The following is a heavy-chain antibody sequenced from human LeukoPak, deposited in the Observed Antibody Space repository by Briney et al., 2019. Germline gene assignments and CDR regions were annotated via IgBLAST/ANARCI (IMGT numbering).Heavy chain of an antibody. CDR2: IYYSGNT. D-gene: IGHD5-18*01. V-gene: IGHV4-59*01. J-gene: IGHJ4*02. Sequence: SETLSLTCTVSGGSISSYYWSRIRQPPGKGLEWIGYIYYSGNTNYNPSLKSRVTISVDTSKNQFSLKLSSVTAADTAVYYCRVDTPFFDYWGQGTLVTVSS. CDR3: RVDTPFFDY. CDR1: GGSISSYY.